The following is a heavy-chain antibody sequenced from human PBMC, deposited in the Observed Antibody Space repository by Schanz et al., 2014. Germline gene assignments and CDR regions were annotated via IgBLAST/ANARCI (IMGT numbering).Heavy chain of an antibody. D-gene: IGHD6-13*01. CDR2: ISASGGST. Sequence: DVQLLESGGGLIQPGGSLRLSCAASGFTFSSYAMSWVRQAPGKGLEWVSTISASGGSTYYADCVKGRFTISRDNAKNSLYLQMNSLRAEDTAVYYCAREQIMAAAGLVDYWGHGTLVTVSS. J-gene: IGHJ4*01. V-gene: IGHV3-23*01. CDR3: AREQIMAAAGLVDY. CDR1: GFTFSSYA.